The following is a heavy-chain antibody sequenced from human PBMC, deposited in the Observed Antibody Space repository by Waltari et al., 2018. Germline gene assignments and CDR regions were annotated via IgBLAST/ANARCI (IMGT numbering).Heavy chain of an antibody. CDR1: GFTFSSYW. CDR2: IKQDGSEK. J-gene: IGHJ3*02. Sequence: EVQLVESGGGLVQPGGSLRLSCAASGFTFSSYWMNWVRQAPGKGLEWVVNIKQDGSEKCYVDSVKGRFTISRDNTKNSLYLQMNSLRAEDTAVYYCARGLSSAFDIWGQGTMVTVSS. V-gene: IGHV3-7*01. CDR3: ARGLSSAFDI.